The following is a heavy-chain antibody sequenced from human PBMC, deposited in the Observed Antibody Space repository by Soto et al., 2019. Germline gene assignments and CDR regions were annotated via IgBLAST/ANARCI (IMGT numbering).Heavy chain of an antibody. D-gene: IGHD5-12*01. V-gene: IGHV1-18*01. J-gene: IGHJ3*02. CDR2: ISAYSGNT. CDR1: GYTFASYG. Sequence: ASVKVSCKASGYTFASYGIRWVRQAPGQGLEWMGWISAYSGNTSYAQKFQGRVTMTRDTSTSTVYMELSSLGSEDTAVYYCAREQAYQDGYNRPDAFDIWGQGTMVTVSS. CDR3: AREQAYQDGYNRPDAFDI.